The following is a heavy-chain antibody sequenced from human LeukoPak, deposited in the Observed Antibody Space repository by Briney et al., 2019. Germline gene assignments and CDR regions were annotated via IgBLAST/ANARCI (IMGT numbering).Heavy chain of an antibody. Sequence: ASVKVSCKVSGYTLTELSMHWVRQAPGKGLEWMGGFDPEDGETIYAQKFQGRVTMTEDTSTDTAYMELSSPRSEDTAVYYCATDLPYGSGSPFDYWGQGTLVTVSS. V-gene: IGHV1-24*01. CDR3: ATDLPYGSGSPFDY. J-gene: IGHJ4*02. CDR1: GYTLTELS. CDR2: FDPEDGET. D-gene: IGHD3-10*01.